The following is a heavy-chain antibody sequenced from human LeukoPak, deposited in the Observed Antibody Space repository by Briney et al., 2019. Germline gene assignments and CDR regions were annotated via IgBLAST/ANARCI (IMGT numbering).Heavy chain of an antibody. D-gene: IGHD6-13*01. CDR2: ISAYNGNT. V-gene: IGHV1-18*01. J-gene: IGHJ4*02. Sequence: GESLKISCKGSGYPFTSYGISWVRQAPGQGLEWMGWISAYNGNTNYAQKLQGRVTMTTDTSTSTAYMELRSLRSDDTAVYYCARVDWVAAARYWGQGTLVTVSS. CDR3: ARVDWVAAARY. CDR1: GYPFTSYG.